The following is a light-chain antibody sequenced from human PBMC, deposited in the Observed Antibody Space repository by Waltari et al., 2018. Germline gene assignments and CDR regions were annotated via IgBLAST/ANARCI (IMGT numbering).Light chain of an antibody. CDR2: RNN. CDR3: ASWDGSLGGVI. Sequence: QSVLSQPPSASGTPGQRVTISCSGSTYTIGNNFVYWYHQLPGTAPKLLIYRNNQRPSGVPDRFSGSKSGTSASLAISGLRSEDEADYYCASWDGSLGGVIFGGGTKLTVL. J-gene: IGLJ2*01. V-gene: IGLV1-47*01. CDR1: TYTIGNNF.